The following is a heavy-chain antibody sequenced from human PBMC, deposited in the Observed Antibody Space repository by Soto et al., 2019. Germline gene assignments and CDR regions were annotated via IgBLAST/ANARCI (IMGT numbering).Heavy chain of an antibody. D-gene: IGHD4-17*01. J-gene: IGHJ4*02. Sequence: QVQLQESGPGLVKPSQTLSLTCTISGGSISTGGYYWTWIRQHPGKGLEWIGYIYYSGSTYYNPSLKSRVTISVDTSKNQFSLKLSSVTAADTAVYYCARGLSVTLFDNWGQGTLVTVSS. CDR1: GGSISTGGYY. CDR2: IYYSGST. CDR3: ARGLSVTLFDN. V-gene: IGHV4-31*03.